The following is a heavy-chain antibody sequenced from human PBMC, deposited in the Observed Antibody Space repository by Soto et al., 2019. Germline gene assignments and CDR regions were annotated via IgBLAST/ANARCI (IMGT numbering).Heavy chain of an antibody. CDR2: ISSSGSTI. CDR3: ASPTVTPHYGMDV. D-gene: IGHD4-17*01. CDR1: GFTFSDYY. Sequence: QVQLVESGGGLVKPGGSLGLSGAASGFTFSDYYMAWIGRAPGKGLEGVSYISSSGSTIYYADSVKGRFTISRDNAKNSLYLQMNSLRAEDTAVYYCASPTVTPHYGMDVWGQGTTVTVSS. V-gene: IGHV3-11*01. J-gene: IGHJ6*02.